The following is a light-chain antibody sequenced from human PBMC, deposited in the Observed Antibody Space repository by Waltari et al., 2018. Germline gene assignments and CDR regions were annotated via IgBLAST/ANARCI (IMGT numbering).Light chain of an antibody. Sequence: QSVLTQSPSASGTPGQRVSMSCSGSSSHIGSNTVNWYQQLPGTAPKLLIYNNYQRPSGVPDRFSGSKSGTSASLAISGLQSEDEADYYCATWDDSLNGRVFGGGTKLTVL. J-gene: IGLJ3*02. CDR3: ATWDDSLNGRV. V-gene: IGLV1-44*01. CDR2: NNY. CDR1: SSHIGSNT.